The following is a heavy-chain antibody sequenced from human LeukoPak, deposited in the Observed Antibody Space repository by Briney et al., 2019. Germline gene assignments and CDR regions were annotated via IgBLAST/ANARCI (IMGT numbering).Heavy chain of an antibody. Sequence: PGGSLRLSCSASRFTFSNYGMHWVRQATGKGLQWVAFIWFDGSNKYYADSVKGRFTISRDNSKNTLYLQINSLRAEDTAVYYCARDRGNSHFDYWGQGTLVTVSS. V-gene: IGHV3-33*01. D-gene: IGHD3-10*01. CDR2: IWFDGSNK. J-gene: IGHJ4*02. CDR3: ARDRGNSHFDY. CDR1: RFTFSNYG.